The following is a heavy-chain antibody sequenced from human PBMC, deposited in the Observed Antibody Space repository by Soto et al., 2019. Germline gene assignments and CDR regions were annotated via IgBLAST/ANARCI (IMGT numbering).Heavy chain of an antibody. CDR2: LSDSGVSI. CDR1: GFTFSSHA. D-gene: IGHD6-13*01. V-gene: IGHV3-23*01. Sequence: EVQLLESGGGLVQPGGSLRLSCTASGFTFSSHAMTWVRQAPGKGLEWVSGLSDSGVSIYYADSVKGRLTISRDNSKNTLYLQMHTLRAEDTAVSYCAKGSSSWYAGFVDLWGQGPLVTVSS. CDR3: AKGSSSWYAGFVDL. J-gene: IGHJ5*02.